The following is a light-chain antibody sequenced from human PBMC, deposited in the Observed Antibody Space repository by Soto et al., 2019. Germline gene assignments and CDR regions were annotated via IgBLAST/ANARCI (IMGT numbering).Light chain of an antibody. Sequence: IVLTQSPGTLSLSPGERATLSCRASQSVSRDLAWYQQKPGQAPRLLIYDASNRATGIPARFSGSGSGTDFTLTISSLQPEDVAVYYCQQRSNWPITLGQGTRLEIK. V-gene: IGKV3-11*01. CDR1: QSVSRD. CDR3: QQRSNWPIT. J-gene: IGKJ5*01. CDR2: DAS.